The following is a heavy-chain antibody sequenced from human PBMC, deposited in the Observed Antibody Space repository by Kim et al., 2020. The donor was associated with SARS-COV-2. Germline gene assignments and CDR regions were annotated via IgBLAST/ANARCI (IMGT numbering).Heavy chain of an antibody. Sequence: SETLSLTCAVYGGSFSGYYWSWIRQPPGKGLEWIGEINHSGSTNYNPSLKSRVTISVDTSKTQFSLKLSAVTAADTAVYYCARFRGYDFWSGYYGAAFA. CDR1: GGSFSGYY. CDR3: ARFRGYDFWSGYYGAAFA. D-gene: IGHD3-3*01. V-gene: IGHV4-34*01. CDR2: INHSGST. J-gene: IGHJ3*02.